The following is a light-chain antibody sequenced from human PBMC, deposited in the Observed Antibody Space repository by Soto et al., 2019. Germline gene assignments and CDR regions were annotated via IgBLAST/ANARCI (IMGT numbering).Light chain of an antibody. Sequence: EIVLTQSPGTLSLSPGERATLSCRASQSVSSSYLAWYQQKPGQAPRLLMFGASSRATGIPDRFSGSGSGTDFTLNISRLEPEDFAVYYCQQYASAPLAFGGGTRVDVK. J-gene: IGKJ4*01. CDR1: QSVSSSY. CDR2: GAS. CDR3: QQYASAPLA. V-gene: IGKV3-20*01.